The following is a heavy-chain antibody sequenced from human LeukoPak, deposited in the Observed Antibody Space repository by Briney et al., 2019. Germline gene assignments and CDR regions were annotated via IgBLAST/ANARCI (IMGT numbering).Heavy chain of an antibody. CDR2: ISSSSGYI. CDR1: GFTFSSYS. J-gene: IGHJ6*02. Sequence: GGSLRLSCAASGFTFSSYSMNWVRQAPGKGLEWVSSISSSSGYIYYADSVKGRFTISRDNAKNSLYLQMNSLRAEDTAVYYCARGPHLNDIVVVPAAVYYYGMDVWGQGTTVTVSS. D-gene: IGHD2-2*01. V-gene: IGHV3-21*01. CDR3: ARGPHLNDIVVVPAAVYYYGMDV.